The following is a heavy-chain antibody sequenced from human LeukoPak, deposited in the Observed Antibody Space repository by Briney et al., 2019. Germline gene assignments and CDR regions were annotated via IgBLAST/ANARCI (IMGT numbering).Heavy chain of an antibody. V-gene: IGHV3-30-3*01. CDR2: ISYDGSNK. D-gene: IGHD3-3*01. CDR3: ARDGSNYDFWGGYYAPPTLYGMDV. J-gene: IGHJ6*02. Sequence: GRSLRLSCAASGFTFSSYAMHWVRQAPGKGLEWVAVISYDGSNKYYADSVKGRFTISRDNSKNTLYLQMNSLRAEDTAVYYCARDGSNYDFWGGYYAPPTLYGMDVWGQGTTVTVSS. CDR1: GFTFSSYA.